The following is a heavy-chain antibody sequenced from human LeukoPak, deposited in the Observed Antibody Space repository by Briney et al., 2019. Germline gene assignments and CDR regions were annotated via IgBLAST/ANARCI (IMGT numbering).Heavy chain of an antibody. D-gene: IGHD6-13*01. V-gene: IGHV4-4*09. Sequence: PSETLSLTCTVSGGSISSYYWSWIRQPPGKGLEWIGYIYTSGSTNYNPSLKSRGTISVVTSKNQFSLKLRSVTAADTAVYYCARQIAAAGTGWFDPWGQGTLVSVSS. J-gene: IGHJ5*02. CDR1: GGSISSYY. CDR2: IYTSGST. CDR3: ARQIAAAGTGWFDP.